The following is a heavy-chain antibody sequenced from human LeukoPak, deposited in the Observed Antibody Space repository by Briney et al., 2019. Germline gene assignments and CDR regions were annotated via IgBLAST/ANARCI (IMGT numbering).Heavy chain of an antibody. CDR1: GGSISSYY. Sequence: PSETLSLTCTVSGGSISSYYWSWIRQPPGKGLEWIGYIYYSGGTNYNPSLKSRVTISVDTSKNQFSLKLSSVTAADTAVYYCARTGGYSSGWYDWFDPWGQGTLVTVSS. CDR3: ARTGGYSSGWYDWFDP. V-gene: IGHV4-59*01. D-gene: IGHD6-19*01. CDR2: IYYSGGT. J-gene: IGHJ5*02.